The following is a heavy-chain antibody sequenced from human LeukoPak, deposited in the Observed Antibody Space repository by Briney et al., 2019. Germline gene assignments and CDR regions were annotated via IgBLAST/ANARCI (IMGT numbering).Heavy chain of an antibody. Sequence: PSETLSLTCAVYGGSFSGYYWSWIRQPPGKGLEWIGYIYYSGSTNYNPSLKSRVTISVDTSKNQFSLKLSSVTAADTAVYYCARDRPYDILTGYDAFDIWGQGTMVTVSS. J-gene: IGHJ3*02. CDR1: GGSFSGYY. CDR3: ARDRPYDILTGYDAFDI. D-gene: IGHD3-9*01. CDR2: IYYSGST. V-gene: IGHV4-59*01.